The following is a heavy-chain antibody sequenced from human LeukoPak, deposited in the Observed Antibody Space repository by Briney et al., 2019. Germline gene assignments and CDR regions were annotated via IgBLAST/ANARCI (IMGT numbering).Heavy chain of an antibody. CDR3: AREGFLEWSQNWFDP. CDR2: ISAYNGNT. Sequence: ASVKVSCKAFGYTFTSYGISWVRQAPGQGLEWMGWISAYNGNTNYAQKLQGRVTMTTDTSTSTAYMELRSLRSDDTAVYYCAREGFLEWSQNWFDPWGQGTLVTVSS. V-gene: IGHV1-18*01. CDR1: GYTFTSYG. D-gene: IGHD3-3*01. J-gene: IGHJ5*02.